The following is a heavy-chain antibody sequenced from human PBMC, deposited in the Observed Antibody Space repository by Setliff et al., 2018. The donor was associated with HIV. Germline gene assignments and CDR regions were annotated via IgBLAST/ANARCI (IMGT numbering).Heavy chain of an antibody. J-gene: IGHJ3*02. CDR1: GGSISNYY. CDR2: IHHSGST. CDR3: ARDRDYGGNRDAFDI. Sequence: PSETLSLTCIVSGGSISNYYWGWIRQSPGKGLEWIGFIHHSGSTNYNPSLNSRVTISVDTSKNQFSLKLSSVTAADTALYYCARDRDYGGNRDAFDIWGQGIMVTVSS. D-gene: IGHD4-17*01. V-gene: IGHV4-59*01.